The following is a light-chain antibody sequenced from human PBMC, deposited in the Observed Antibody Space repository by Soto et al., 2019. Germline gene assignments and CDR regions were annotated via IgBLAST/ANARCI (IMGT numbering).Light chain of an antibody. J-gene: IGKJ1*01. CDR3: QQYGSSPPTT. V-gene: IGKV3-20*01. CDR1: QSVSSY. CDR2: GAS. Sequence: EIVMTQSPATLSVSPGERATLSCRASQSVSSYLAWYQQKPGQAPRLLIYGASSRATGIPDRFSGSGSGTDFTLTISRLEPEDFAVYYCQQYGSSPPTTFGQGTKVDIK.